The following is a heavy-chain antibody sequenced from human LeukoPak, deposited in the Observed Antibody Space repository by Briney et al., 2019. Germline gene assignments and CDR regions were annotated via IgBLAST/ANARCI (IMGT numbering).Heavy chain of an antibody. Sequence: GGSLRLSCAASGFTVSNNYMSWVRQAPGKGLEWVSIIYSGGSTYYADSVKGRSTVSRDYSKNTLYLQMNSLRAEDTAVYYCAKGSSSGRPYYFDYWGQGTLVTVSS. V-gene: IGHV3-53*01. CDR3: AKGSSSGRPYYFDY. CDR1: GFTVSNNY. CDR2: IYSGGST. D-gene: IGHD3-22*01. J-gene: IGHJ4*02.